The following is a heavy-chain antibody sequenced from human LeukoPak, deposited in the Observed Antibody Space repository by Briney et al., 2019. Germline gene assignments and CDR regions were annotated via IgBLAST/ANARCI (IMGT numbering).Heavy chain of an antibody. CDR1: GDSITNYY. CDR3: ARDRAYANSGGYAFDV. D-gene: IGHD2-2*01. CDR2: ISYSGGT. Sequence: PSETLSLTCTVSGDSITNYYWIWIRQPPGKGLECIAYISYSGGTKYNPSLRSRVTISQDTSKNQFSLELSSVTAADTAIYYCARDRAYANSGGYAFDVWGPGTMVTVSS. V-gene: IGHV4-59*01. J-gene: IGHJ3*01.